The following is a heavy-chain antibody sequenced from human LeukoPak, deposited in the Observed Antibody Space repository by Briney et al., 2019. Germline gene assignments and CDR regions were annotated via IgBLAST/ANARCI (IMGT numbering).Heavy chain of an antibody. Sequence: QTAGSLTLSCAAAGFTFSTSSMTWVRQAPGKGLEWVATIRQADIERNLVDSVKGRFFISRHNATNSPYMQANRLPAKHTAIYYCVRGCNRAHCPYVFGSWCQGTLITVS. CDR1: GFTFSTSS. CDR2: IRQADIER. J-gene: IGHJ4*02. CDR3: VRGCNRAHCPYVFGS. V-gene: IGHV3-7*01. D-gene: IGHD2/OR15-2a*01.